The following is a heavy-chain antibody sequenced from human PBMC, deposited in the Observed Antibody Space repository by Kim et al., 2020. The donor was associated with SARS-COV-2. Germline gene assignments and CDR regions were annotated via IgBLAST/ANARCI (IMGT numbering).Heavy chain of an antibody. CDR1: GFTFDDYA. CDR3: AKDMSYGSGSYPLDY. CDR2: ISWNSGSI. V-gene: IGHV3-9*01. D-gene: IGHD3-10*01. J-gene: IGHJ4*02. Sequence: GGSLRLSCAASGFTFDDYAMHWVRQAPGKGLEWVSGISWNSGSIGYADSVKGRFTISRDNAKNSLYLQMNSLRAEDTALYYCAKDMSYGSGSYPLDYWGQGTLVTVSS.